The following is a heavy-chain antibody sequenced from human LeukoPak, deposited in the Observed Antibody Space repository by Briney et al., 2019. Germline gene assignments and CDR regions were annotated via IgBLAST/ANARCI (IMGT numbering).Heavy chain of an antibody. J-gene: IGHJ4*02. CDR3: ARGSYITYYFDY. Sequence: ASVKVSCKASGGTFRSYAISWVRQAPGQGLEWMGGIIPIFGTANYAQKFQGRVTITTDESTSTAYMELSSLRSEDTAVYYCARGSYITYYFDYWGQGTLVTVSS. V-gene: IGHV1-69*05. D-gene: IGHD1-26*01. CDR1: GGTFRSYA. CDR2: IIPIFGTA.